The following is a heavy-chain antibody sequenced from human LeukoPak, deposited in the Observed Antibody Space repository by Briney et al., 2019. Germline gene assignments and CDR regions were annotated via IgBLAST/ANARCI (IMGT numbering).Heavy chain of an antibody. D-gene: IGHD6-13*01. CDR2: INPSSGGT. CDR1: GYTFTGYY. V-gene: IGHV1-2*02. J-gene: IGHJ4*02. CDR3: ARAPSSSVTRFDY. Sequence: ASVKVSCKASGYTFTGYYMHWVRQAPGQGLEWMGWINPSSGGTNYAQKFQGRVTMTRDTSISTAYMELSRLRSDDTAVYYCARAPSSSVTRFDYWGQGTLVTVSS.